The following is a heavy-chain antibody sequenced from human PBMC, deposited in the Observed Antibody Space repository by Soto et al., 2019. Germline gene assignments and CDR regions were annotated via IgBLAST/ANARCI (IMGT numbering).Heavy chain of an antibody. D-gene: IGHD2-2*01. J-gene: IGHJ1*01. Sequence: GGSLRLSCAASGFTFSSYWMSWVRQAPGKGLEWVANIKQDGSEKYYVDSVKGRFTISRDNAKNSLYLQMNSLRAEDTAVYYCAREGPYCSGTSCHAEYFQHWGQGTLVTVSS. CDR3: AREGPYCSGTSCHAEYFQH. CDR2: IKQDGSEK. V-gene: IGHV3-7*01. CDR1: GFTFSSYW.